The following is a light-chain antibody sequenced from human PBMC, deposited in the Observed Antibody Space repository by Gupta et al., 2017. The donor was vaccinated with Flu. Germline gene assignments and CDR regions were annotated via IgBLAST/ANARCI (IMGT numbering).Light chain of an antibody. CDR1: SLRNYY. J-gene: IGLJ3*02. V-gene: IGLV3-19*01. CDR2: GKN. CDR3: NSRDSTGDQRWF. Sequence: SSELTQDPAVSVALGQTVTITCQGDSLRNYYGSWYQQKPGQAPRLVVYGKNHRPSGIPDRFSGSTSGNTGSLTITGAPAEDEADYYCNSRDSTGDQRWFFGGGTKLTVL.